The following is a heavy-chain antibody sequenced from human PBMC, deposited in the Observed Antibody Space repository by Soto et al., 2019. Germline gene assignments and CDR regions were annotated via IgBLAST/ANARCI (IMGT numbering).Heavy chain of an antibody. D-gene: IGHD3-22*01. CDR3: AKDRARGYDSSGYYFDY. CDR2: ISGSGGST. V-gene: IGHV3-23*04. Sequence: VQLVESGGGLVKPGGSLRLSCAASGFTFSSYAMSWVRQAPGKGLEWVSAISGSGGSTYYADSVKGRFTISRDNSKNTLYLQMNSLRAEDTAVYYCAKDRARGYDSSGYYFDYWGQGTLVTVSS. J-gene: IGHJ4*02. CDR1: GFTFSSYA.